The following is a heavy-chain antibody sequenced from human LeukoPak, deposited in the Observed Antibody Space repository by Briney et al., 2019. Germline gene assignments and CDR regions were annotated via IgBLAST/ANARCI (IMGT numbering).Heavy chain of an antibody. D-gene: IGHD6-19*01. Sequence: SSETLSLTCTVSGASIRSSSYYWAWFRQPPGKGLEWIGTIYYTGSTSYNPSLKSRVTISVDTSKNQYSLKLTSVTAADTAVYYCARAGTSIAVAGIFDYWGQGTLVTVSS. V-gene: IGHV4-39*01. CDR3: ARAGTSIAVAGIFDY. J-gene: IGHJ4*02. CDR1: GASIRSSSYY. CDR2: IYYTGST.